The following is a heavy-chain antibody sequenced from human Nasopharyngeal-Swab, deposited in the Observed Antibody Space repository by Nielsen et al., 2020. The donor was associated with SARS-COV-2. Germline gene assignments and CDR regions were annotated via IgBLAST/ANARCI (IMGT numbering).Heavy chain of an antibody. D-gene: IGHD2-21*01. CDR3: ARPAIAEPYYYFYGMDV. CDR2: IIIIFGTA. CDR1: GGNFSSYA. Sequence: SVKVSCKASGGNFSSYAISWVRQAPGQGLEWMGGIIIIFGTANYAQKFQGRVTITADDSTSTAYMELSSLRSEDTAVYYCARPAIAEPYYYFYGMDVWGQGTTVTV. V-gene: IGHV1-69*13. J-gene: IGHJ6*02.